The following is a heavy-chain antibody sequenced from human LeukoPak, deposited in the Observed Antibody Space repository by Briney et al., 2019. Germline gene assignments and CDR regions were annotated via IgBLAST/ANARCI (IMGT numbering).Heavy chain of an antibody. D-gene: IGHD3-16*02. Sequence: ASVKVSCTASGYTFTSYGISWVRQAPGQGLEWMGWINPNSGGTNYAQKFKGWVTLTRDTSINTTYMELSRLASDVSAVYFCARGTPGSYLGYWGQGTLVTVSS. CDR1: GYTFTSYG. CDR3: ARGTPGSYLGY. V-gene: IGHV1-2*04. CDR2: INPNSGGT. J-gene: IGHJ4*02.